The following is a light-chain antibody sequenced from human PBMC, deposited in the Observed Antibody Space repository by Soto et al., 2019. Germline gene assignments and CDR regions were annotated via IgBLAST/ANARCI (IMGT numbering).Light chain of an antibody. CDR3: QQYGNSPQT. V-gene: IGKV3-20*01. CDR1: QSVSSD. J-gene: IGKJ1*01. Sequence: DIVMTPSPATLSVSPGARATPSCRASQSVSSDLAWYQQKPGQAPRLLIYDVSSRATGSPDRFSGSGSGTDFTLTIGRLEPEDFAVYYCQQYGNSPQTFGQGTKVDIK. CDR2: DVS.